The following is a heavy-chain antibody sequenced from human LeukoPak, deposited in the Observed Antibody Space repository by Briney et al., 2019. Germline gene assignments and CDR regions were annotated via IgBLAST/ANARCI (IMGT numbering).Heavy chain of an antibody. CDR1: GFTFSSFI. D-gene: IGHD4-17*01. CDR2: IRSDGSSK. CDR3: AKWSGDYQSYYLDY. Sequence: GRSRRLACAASGFTFSSFILHWGRQVPGKGLEWVALIRSDGSSKNYADSVKGRFTISRDTSKNTVHLQMNNLRAEDTAVYYCAKWSGDYQSYYLDYWGKGSLVTVSS. V-gene: IGHV3-33*06. J-gene: IGHJ4*02.